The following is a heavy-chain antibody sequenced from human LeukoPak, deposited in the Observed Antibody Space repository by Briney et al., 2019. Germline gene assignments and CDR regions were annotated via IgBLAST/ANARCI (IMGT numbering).Heavy chain of an antibody. CDR3: AKKRAGSGSYSLYFDY. CDR2: ISGSGGST. CDR1: GFTFSSYA. D-gene: IGHD3-10*01. V-gene: IGHV3-23*01. Sequence: GSLRLSCAASGFTFSSYAMSWVRQAPGKGLEWVSAISGSGGSTYYADSVKGRFTISRDNSKNTLYLQMNSLRAEDTAVYYCAKKRAGSGSYSLYFDYWGQGTLVTVSS. J-gene: IGHJ4*02.